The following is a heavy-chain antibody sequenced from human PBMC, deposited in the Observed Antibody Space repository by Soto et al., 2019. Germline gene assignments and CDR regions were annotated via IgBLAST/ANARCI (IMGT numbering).Heavy chain of an antibody. CDR1: GFTFYSYP. V-gene: IGHV3-30*14. CDR2: VSYDGTKE. D-gene: IGHD6-13*01. J-gene: IGHJ6*02. CDR3: ARAEYSSSWSPYYYYYGMDV. Sequence: PGGSLRLSCAVPGFTFYSYPMHWVRQAPGKGLEWVAVVSYDGTKEYYADSVKGRFTISRDNSKSTLSLQMNSLRADDTAVYYCARAEYSSSWSPYYYYYGMDVWGQGTTVTVSS.